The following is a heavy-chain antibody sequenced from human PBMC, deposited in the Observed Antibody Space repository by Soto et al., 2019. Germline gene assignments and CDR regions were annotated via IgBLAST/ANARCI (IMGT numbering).Heavy chain of an antibody. J-gene: IGHJ4*02. Sequence: PSETLSLTCTVSGGSISSGDYYWSWIRQPPGKGLEWIGYIYYSGSTYYNPSLKSRVTISVDTSKNQFSLKLSSVTAADPPVYYGGRTSVAATGFDYWGQGTLVTVSS. CDR3: GRTSVAATGFDY. CDR2: IYYSGST. D-gene: IGHD2-15*01. CDR1: GGSISSGDYY. V-gene: IGHV4-30-4*01.